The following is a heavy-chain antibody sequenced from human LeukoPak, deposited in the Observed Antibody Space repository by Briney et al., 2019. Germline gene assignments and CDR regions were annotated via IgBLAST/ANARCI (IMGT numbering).Heavy chain of an antibody. CDR2: INHSGST. V-gene: IGHV4-34*01. Sequence: SETLSLTCAVYGGSFSGYYWSWIRQPPGKGLEWIGEINHSGSTNYNPSLKSRVTISVDTSKNQFSLKLSSVTAADTAVYYCAKITGPAAIRKGLDYWGQGTLVTVSS. CDR3: AKITGPAAIRKGLDY. D-gene: IGHD2-2*02. CDR1: GGSFSGYY. J-gene: IGHJ4*02.